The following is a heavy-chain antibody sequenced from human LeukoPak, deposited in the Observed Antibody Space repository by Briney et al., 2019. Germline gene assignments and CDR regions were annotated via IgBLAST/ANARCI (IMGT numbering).Heavy chain of an antibody. Sequence: GGSLRLSCAASGFTFSSYSMNWVRQAPGKGLEWVSYISSSSSTIYYADSVKGRFTISRDNAKNSLYLQMNSLRAEDTAVYYCARVRNGQWLVFGYFQHWGQGTLVTVSS. V-gene: IGHV3-48*01. CDR1: GFTFSSYS. CDR2: ISSSSSTI. D-gene: IGHD6-19*01. J-gene: IGHJ1*01. CDR3: ARVRNGQWLVFGYFQH.